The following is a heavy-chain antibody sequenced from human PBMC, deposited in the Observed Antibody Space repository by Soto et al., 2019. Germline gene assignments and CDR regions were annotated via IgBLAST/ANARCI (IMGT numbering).Heavy chain of an antibody. CDR1: GGTFSTYG. Sequence: QVQLVQSGAEVRKPGSSVTVSCKASGGTFSTYGITWVRQAPGQGLEWMGNIIPLIGTANYAQRFQGRVTITVDKSTNKAYMALNSLRSEDTAVDYCARVVMTTVPASFYYGLDVWGQGTTVTVSS. CDR3: ARVVMTTVPASFYYGLDV. CDR2: IIPLIGTA. D-gene: IGHD4-4*01. J-gene: IGHJ6*02. V-gene: IGHV1-69*06.